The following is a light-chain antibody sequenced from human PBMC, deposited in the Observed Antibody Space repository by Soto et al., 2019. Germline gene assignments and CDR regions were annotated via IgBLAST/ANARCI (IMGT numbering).Light chain of an antibody. CDR1: QSVSNNY. V-gene: IGKV3-20*01. J-gene: IGKJ2*01. Sequence: EVVLTQSPGTLSLSPGERATLSCRASQSVSNNYLAWYQQKRDQSPKLIIFGSTDRATGIPDRFSGSGSGTDFTLTISRLAPEDFAVYYCQQYGSSPPYTFGQGTKLEIK. CDR2: GST. CDR3: QQYGSSPPYT.